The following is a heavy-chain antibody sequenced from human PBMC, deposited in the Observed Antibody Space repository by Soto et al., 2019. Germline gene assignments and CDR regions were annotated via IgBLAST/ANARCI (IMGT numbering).Heavy chain of an antibody. J-gene: IGHJ4*02. CDR3: ARDSSGWYGRRYFDY. Sequence: SETLSLTCAVYGGSFSGYYWSWIRQPPGKGLEWIGEINHSGSTNYNPSLKSRVTISVDTSKNQFSLKLSSVTAADTAVYYCARDSSGWYGRRYFDYWGQGTLVTVSS. CDR2: INHSGST. CDR1: GGSFSGYY. V-gene: IGHV4-34*01. D-gene: IGHD6-19*01.